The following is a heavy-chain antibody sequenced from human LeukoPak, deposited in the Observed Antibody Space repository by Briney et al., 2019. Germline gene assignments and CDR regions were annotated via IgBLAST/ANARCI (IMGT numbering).Heavy chain of an antibody. CDR1: GYTFTGYC. J-gene: IGHJ6*03. D-gene: IGHD2-2*02. CDR3: ARGPSGPDCSSTSCYRGYYYYMDV. CDR2: INPNSGGT. V-gene: IGHV1-2*02. Sequence: ASVKVSCKASGYTFTGYCMHWVRQAPGQGLEWMGWINPNSGGTNYAQKFQGRVTMTRDTSISTAYMELSRLRSDDTAVYYCARGPSGPDCSSTSCYRGYYYYMDVWGKGTTVTVSS.